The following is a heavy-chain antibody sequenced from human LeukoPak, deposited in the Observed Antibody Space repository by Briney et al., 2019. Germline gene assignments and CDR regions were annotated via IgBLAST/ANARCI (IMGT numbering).Heavy chain of an antibody. J-gene: IGHJ4*02. D-gene: IGHD4-17*01. CDR3: ARDHDDYGDQKGFDY. Sequence: ASVKVSCKASGYTFTGYYMHWVRQAPGQGLEWMGWINPNSGGTNYAQKFQGWVTMTRDTSISTAYMELSRLRSDDTAVYYCARDHDDYGDQKGFDYWGQGTLVTVSS. CDR1: GYTFTGYY. CDR2: INPNSGGT. V-gene: IGHV1-2*04.